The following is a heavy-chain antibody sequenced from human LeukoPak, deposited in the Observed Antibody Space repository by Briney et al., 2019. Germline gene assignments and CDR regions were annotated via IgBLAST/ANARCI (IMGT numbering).Heavy chain of an antibody. CDR1: GYTFTSYG. V-gene: IGHV1-18*01. Sequence: ASVKVSCKASGYTFTSYGISWVRQAPGQGLEWMGWISAYNGNTIYAQKFQGRVTMTEDTSTDTAYMELSSRRSEDTAVYYCARDRGYCSSTSCYLSRRDFYMDVWGKGTTVTVSS. CDR3: ARDRGYCSSTSCYLSRRDFYMDV. J-gene: IGHJ6*03. CDR2: ISAYNGNT. D-gene: IGHD2-2*01.